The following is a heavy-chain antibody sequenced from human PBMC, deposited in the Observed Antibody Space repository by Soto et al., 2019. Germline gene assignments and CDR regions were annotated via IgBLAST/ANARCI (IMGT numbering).Heavy chain of an antibody. Sequence: GGSLRLSCAASGFTFSSYAMHWVRQAPGKGLEYVSAISSNGGSTYYANSVKGRFTISRDNSKNTLYLQMGSLRAEDMAVYYCARAEYGDYVRATSDWGQGTLVTVSS. D-gene: IGHD4-17*01. CDR1: GFTFSSYA. CDR3: ARAEYGDYVRATSD. V-gene: IGHV3-64*01. CDR2: ISSNGGST. J-gene: IGHJ4*02.